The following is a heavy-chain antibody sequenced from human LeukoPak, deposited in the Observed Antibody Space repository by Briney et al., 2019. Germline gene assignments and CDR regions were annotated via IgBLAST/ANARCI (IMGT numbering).Heavy chain of an antibody. V-gene: IGHV1-18*01. CDR3: ARDNDKVVDH. D-gene: IGHD1-1*01. Sequence: ASVKVSCKTSGYTFSNYGISWVRQAPGQGLEWMGWITAYNGNRLYAQRFQGRITLTTDTSTSTSYMELRSLEYDDTAIYYCARDNDKVVDHWGQGTLVTVSS. CDR2: ITAYNGNR. J-gene: IGHJ4*01. CDR1: GYTFSNYG.